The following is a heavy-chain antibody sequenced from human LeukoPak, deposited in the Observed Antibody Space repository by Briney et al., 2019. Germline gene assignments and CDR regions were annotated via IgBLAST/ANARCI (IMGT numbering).Heavy chain of an antibody. Sequence: SETLSLTCTVSGGSISSYYWSWLRQPPGKGLEWIGYIYYSGSTNYNPSLKSRVTISVDTSKNQFSLKLSSVTAADTAVYYCARAANYYGITNWFDPWGQGTLVTVSS. J-gene: IGHJ5*02. V-gene: IGHV4-59*01. CDR1: GGSISSYY. D-gene: IGHD3-10*01. CDR2: IYYSGST. CDR3: ARAANYYGITNWFDP.